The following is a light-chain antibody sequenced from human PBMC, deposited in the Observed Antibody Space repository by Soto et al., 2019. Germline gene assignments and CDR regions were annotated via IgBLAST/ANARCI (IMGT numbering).Light chain of an antibody. CDR1: QDISVY. V-gene: IGKV1-39*01. J-gene: IGKJ1*01. CDR3: QRGYVAPWR. CDR2: SAS. Sequence: DIQMTQSTSSLYASIGDRVSITCRASQDISVYLNWYQHKPGEVPKLLIYSASTLHSGVPSRFTGSGSEADFTLTIRCLQPEDFAPYYCQRGYVAPWRFAQGTKVAIK.